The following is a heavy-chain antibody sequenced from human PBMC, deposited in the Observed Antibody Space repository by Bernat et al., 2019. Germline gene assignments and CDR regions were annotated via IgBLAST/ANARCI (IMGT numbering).Heavy chain of an antibody. V-gene: IGHV4-38-2*02. J-gene: IGHJ4*02. CDR1: GGSISGYY. CDR2: IYHSGST. D-gene: IGHD2-15*01. Sequence: QVQLQESGPGLVKPSETLSLTCTVSGGSISGYYWSWIRQPPGKGLEWIGSIYHSGSTYYNPSLKSRVTISVDTSKNQFSLKLSSVTAADTAVYYCARVGGEDYYFDYWGQGTLVTVSS. CDR3: ARVGGEDYYFDY.